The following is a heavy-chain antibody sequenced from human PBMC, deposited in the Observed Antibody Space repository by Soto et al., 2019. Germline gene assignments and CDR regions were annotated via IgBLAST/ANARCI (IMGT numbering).Heavy chain of an antibody. CDR3: SCGYYCGGGCFVAAPHY. J-gene: IGHJ4*02. CDR2: ISYDGSNK. D-gene: IGHD2-21*02. V-gene: IGHV3-30-3*01. Sequence: QVQLVESGGGVVQPGRSLRLSCAASGFTFSSYAMHWVRQAPGKGLEWVAVISYDGSNKYYADSVKGRFTISRDNSKNTLYLQMSSLRAEGTAVYYCSCGYYCGGGCFVAAPHYWGQGTLVTVSS. CDR1: GFTFSSYA.